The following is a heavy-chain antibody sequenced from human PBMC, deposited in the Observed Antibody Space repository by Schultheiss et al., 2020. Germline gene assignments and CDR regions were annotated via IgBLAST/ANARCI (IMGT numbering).Heavy chain of an antibody. CDR1: GFTFSSYW. Sequence: GGSLRLSCAASGFTFSSYWMSWVRQAPGKGLEWVANIKQDGSEKYYVDSVKGRFTISRDNAKNSLYLQMNSLRAEDTAVYYCAKDRYGGGDYGWFDPWGQGTLVTVSS. V-gene: IGHV3-7*01. CDR2: IKQDGSEK. D-gene: IGHD4-17*01. J-gene: IGHJ5*02. CDR3: AKDRYGGGDYGWFDP.